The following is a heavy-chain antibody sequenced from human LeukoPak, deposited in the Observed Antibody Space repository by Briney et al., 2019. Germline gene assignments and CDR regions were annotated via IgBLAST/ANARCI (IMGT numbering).Heavy chain of an antibody. Sequence: GGSLRLSCAASAFNVGNNYMSWVRQAPGKGLEWVSVIYSGGTTYYADSVKGRFTISRDNSKNTLYLQMNSLRAEDTAVYYCARDGSGYGGYFDLWGQGTLVTVSS. CDR3: ARDGSGYGGYFDL. V-gene: IGHV3-53*01. CDR1: AFNVGNNY. J-gene: IGHJ4*02. CDR2: IYSGGTT. D-gene: IGHD5-12*01.